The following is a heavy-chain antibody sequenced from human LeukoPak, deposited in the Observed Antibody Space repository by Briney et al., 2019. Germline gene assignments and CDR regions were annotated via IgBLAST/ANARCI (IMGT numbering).Heavy chain of an antibody. CDR1: GYTFINYW. V-gene: IGHV5-51*01. CDR2: IFPGDSDT. D-gene: IGHD2-2*02. CDR3: ARRSRYRTTASCYTVFDY. J-gene: IGHJ4*02. Sequence: GESLKISCEASGYTFINYWIGWVRQMPGKGLEWMGIIFPGDSDTRYSPSFQGQVTISADKSISTAYLQWSSLKASDTAIYYCARRSRYRTTASCYTVFDYWGQGTLVTVSS.